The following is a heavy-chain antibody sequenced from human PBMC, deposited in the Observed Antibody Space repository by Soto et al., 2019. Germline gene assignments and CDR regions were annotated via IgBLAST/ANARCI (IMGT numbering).Heavy chain of an antibody. CDR1: GGSISSSSYY. CDR3: VSPPAARSYYYHYGMDV. V-gene: IGHV4-39*01. Sequence: SETLSLTCTVSGGSISSSSYYWGWIRQPPGKGLEWIGSIYYSGSTYYNPSLKSRVTISVDTSKNQFSLELSSVTAADTAVYYCVSPPAARSYYYHYGMDVWGPGTTVTLSS. CDR2: IYYSGST. J-gene: IGHJ6*02. D-gene: IGHD6-6*01.